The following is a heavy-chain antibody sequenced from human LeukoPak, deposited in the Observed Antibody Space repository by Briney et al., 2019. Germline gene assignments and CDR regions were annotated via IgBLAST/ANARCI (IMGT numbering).Heavy chain of an antibody. J-gene: IGHJ4*02. Sequence: GGSLTLSCAASGFSFDTYAMHWVRHDPPQGLEWVALICYDGSHNIYTPSVRGQFTISRDNSKNQLYLQMNNLRPDDTAVYYFGREIFGSGSYPDFWGQGSLVTVSS. CDR3: GREIFGSGSYPDF. CDR1: GFSFDTYA. D-gene: IGHD3-10*01. V-gene: IGHV3-33*01. CDR2: ICYDGSHN.